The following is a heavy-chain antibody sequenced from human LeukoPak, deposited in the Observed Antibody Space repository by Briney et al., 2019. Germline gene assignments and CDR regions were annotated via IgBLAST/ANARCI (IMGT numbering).Heavy chain of an antibody. J-gene: IGHJ4*02. D-gene: IGHD4-23*01. Sequence: SETLSLTCTVSGDSISSRSYYWGWIRRPPGKGLEWIGGIFDSGSTYYNPSLESRVTISADTSNSQFSLKLSSVTAPDTAVYYCARQSTDGGNPIDFWGQGTLVTVSS. CDR2: IFDSGST. V-gene: IGHV4-39*01. CDR3: ARQSTDGGNPIDF. CDR1: GDSISSRSYY.